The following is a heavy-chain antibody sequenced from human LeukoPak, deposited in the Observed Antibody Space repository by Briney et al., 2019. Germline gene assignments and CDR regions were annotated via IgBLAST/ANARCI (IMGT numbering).Heavy chain of an antibody. CDR2: IIPIFGTA. V-gene: IGHV1-69*13. CDR1: GGTFSSYA. J-gene: IGHJ4*02. D-gene: IGHD2-15*01. Sequence: SVKVSCKASGGTFSSYAISWVRQAPGQGLEWMGGIIPIFGTANYAQKFQGRVTITADESTSTAYMGLSSLRSEDAAVYYCARDDCSGGSCYFDYWGQGTLVTVSS. CDR3: ARDDCSGGSCYFDY.